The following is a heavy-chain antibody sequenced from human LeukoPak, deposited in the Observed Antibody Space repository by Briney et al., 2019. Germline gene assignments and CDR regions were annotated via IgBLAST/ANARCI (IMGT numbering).Heavy chain of an antibody. CDR1: GFTFSNYS. CDR2: ISSSSRTI. Sequence: GGSLRLSCAASGFTFSNYSMIWVRQAPGKGLEWVSYISSSSRTIYYADSVKGRFTISRDNAKNSLYLHMNSLRDADTAVYYCAREELGYCDYWGQGTLVTVSS. J-gene: IGHJ4*02. D-gene: IGHD2-15*01. V-gene: IGHV3-48*02. CDR3: AREELGYCDY.